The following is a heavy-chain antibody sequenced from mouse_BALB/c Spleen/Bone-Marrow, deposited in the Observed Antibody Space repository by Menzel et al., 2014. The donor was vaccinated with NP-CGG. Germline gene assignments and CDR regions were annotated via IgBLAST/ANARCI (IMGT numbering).Heavy chain of an antibody. J-gene: IGHJ2*01. CDR2: IDPSDSYT. CDR1: GYTFTSYW. D-gene: IGHD1-1*01. V-gene: IGHV1-69*02. Sequence: VQLQQSGAELVKPGASVKLSCKASGYTFTSYWMHWVKQRPGQGLEWIGEIDPSDSYTNYNQKFKGKATLTVDKSSSTAYMQLGSLTSEDSAVYYCARDSITTVVATDYWGQGTTLTVSS. CDR3: ARDSITTVVATDY.